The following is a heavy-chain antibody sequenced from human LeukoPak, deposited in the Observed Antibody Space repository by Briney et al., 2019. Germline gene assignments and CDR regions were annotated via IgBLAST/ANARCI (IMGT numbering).Heavy chain of an antibody. V-gene: IGHV3-30*18. D-gene: IGHD5-12*01. J-gene: IGHJ4*02. CDR1: GFTFRNYG. CDR2: ISHDGGSQ. CDR3: AKDGYSAYGSVDY. Sequence: PGGSLRLSCAASGFTFRNYGMHWVRQAPGKGLEWVAVISHDGGSQYYADSVKGRFTISRDNSKNTLYLQMNSLRAEDTALYYCAKDGYSAYGSVDYWGQGTLVTVS.